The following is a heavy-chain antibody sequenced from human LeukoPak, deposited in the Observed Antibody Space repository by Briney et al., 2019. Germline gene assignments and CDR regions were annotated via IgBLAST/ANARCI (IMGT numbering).Heavy chain of an antibody. CDR2: IYYSGST. Sequence: SETLSLTCTVSGGSISSGDYYWSWIRQPPGKGLEWIGYIYYSGSTYYNPSLKSRVTISVDTSKNQFSLKLSSVTAADTAVYYCARGGNYGSGSYYYGDWFDPWGQGTLVTVSS. J-gene: IGHJ5*02. CDR1: GGSISSGDYY. D-gene: IGHD3-10*01. CDR3: ARGGNYGSGSYYYGDWFDP. V-gene: IGHV4-30-4*02.